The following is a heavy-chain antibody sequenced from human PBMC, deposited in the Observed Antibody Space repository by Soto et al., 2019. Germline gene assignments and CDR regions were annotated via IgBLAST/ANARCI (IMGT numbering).Heavy chain of an antibody. D-gene: IGHD5-12*01. J-gene: IGHJ6*02. CDR2: IIPIFGTA. V-gene: IGHV1-69*01. Sequence: QVQLVQSGAEVKKPGSSVKVSCKASGGTFSSYAISWVRQAPGQGLEWMGGIIPIFGTANYAQKFQGRVTITADESTSTAYMELSSLRSEDTAVYYCARGPRDGYNSYYYGMDVWGQGTTVTVSS. CDR3: ARGPRDGYNSYYYGMDV. CDR1: GGTFSSYA.